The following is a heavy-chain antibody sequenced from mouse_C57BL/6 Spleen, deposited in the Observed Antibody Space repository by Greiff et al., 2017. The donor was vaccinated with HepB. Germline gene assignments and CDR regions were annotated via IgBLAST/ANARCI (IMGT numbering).Heavy chain of an antibody. CDR3: ARGRSYGYFDV. J-gene: IGHJ1*03. CDR2: IYPGDGDT. CDR1: GYAFSSSW. V-gene: IGHV1-82*01. D-gene: IGHD1-1*01. Sequence: QVQLQQSGPELVKPGASVKISCKASGYAFSSSWMNWVKQRPGKGLEWIGRIYPGDGDTNYNGKFKGKATLTADKSSSTAYMQLSSLTSEDSAVYFCARGRSYGYFDVWGTGTTVTVSS.